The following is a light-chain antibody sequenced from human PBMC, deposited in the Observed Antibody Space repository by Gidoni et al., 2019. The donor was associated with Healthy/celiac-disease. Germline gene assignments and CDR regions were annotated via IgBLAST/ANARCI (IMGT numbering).Light chain of an antibody. CDR1: QSISSY. CDR3: QQSYSTPGT. J-gene: IGKJ1*01. Sequence: DIQMTQCPSSLSASVGDRVTITCRASQSISSYLNWYQQKPGKAPKLLIYAASSLQSGVPSRFSCSGSGTDFTLTISSLQPEVFATYYCQQSYSTPGTFGQGTKVEIK. V-gene: IGKV1-39*01. CDR2: AAS.